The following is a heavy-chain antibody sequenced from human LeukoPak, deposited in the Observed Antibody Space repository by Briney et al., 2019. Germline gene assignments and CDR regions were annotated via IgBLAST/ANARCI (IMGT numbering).Heavy chain of an antibody. CDR3: ARGQWPRLYYMDV. Sequence: SETLSLTCTVSCGSISSGDYYWSWIRQPPGKALEWIGYIYYSGSTYYNPSLKSRVTISVDTSKNQFSLKLSSVTAAATAVYYRARGQWPRLYYMDVWGKGTTVTVSS. CDR1: CGSISSGDYY. CDR2: IYYSGST. J-gene: IGHJ6*03. D-gene: IGHD5-12*01. V-gene: IGHV4-30-4*08.